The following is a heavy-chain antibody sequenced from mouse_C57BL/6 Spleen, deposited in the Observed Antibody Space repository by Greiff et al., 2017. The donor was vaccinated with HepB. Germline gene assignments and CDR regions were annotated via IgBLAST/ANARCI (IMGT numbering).Heavy chain of an antibody. D-gene: IGHD2-5*01. J-gene: IGHJ3*01. CDR2: ISYDGSN. CDR3: ARDPYSNYGAY. CDR1: GYSITSGYY. V-gene: IGHV3-6*01. Sequence: EVQLVESGPGLVKPSQSLSLTCSVTGYSITSGYYWNWIRQFPGNKLEWMGYISYDGSNNYNPSLKNRISITRDTSKNQFFLKLNSVTTEDTATYYCARDPYSNYGAYWGQGTLVTVSA.